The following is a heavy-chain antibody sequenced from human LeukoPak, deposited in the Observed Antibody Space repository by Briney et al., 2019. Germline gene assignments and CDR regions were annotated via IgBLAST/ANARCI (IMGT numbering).Heavy chain of an antibody. CDR1: GFTFSGYA. D-gene: IGHD3-10*01. J-gene: IGHJ4*02. CDR2: ISSGGDK. V-gene: IGHV3-69-1*01. Sequence: GGSLRLSCVASGFTFSGYAMNWVRQAPGKGLELEWVSSISSGGDKNYADSAKGRFTISRDNAKNSLFLQLNSLRAEDTAVYYCAKGYGSGNYYSDYWGQGTLVTVPS. CDR3: AKGYGSGNYYSDY.